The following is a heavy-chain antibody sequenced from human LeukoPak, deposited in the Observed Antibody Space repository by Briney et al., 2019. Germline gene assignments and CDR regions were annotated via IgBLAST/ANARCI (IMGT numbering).Heavy chain of an antibody. J-gene: IGHJ4*02. D-gene: IGHD2-2*01. CDR3: ATPSSTSCCYFDY. V-gene: IGHV3-21*01. Sequence: PGGSLRLSCAASGFTFSSYSMNWVRQAPGKGLEWVSSISSSSSYIYYAGSVKGRFTISRDNAKNSLYLQMNSLRAEDTAVYYCATPSSTSCCYFDYWGQGTLVTVSS. CDR2: ISSSSSYI. CDR1: GFTFSSYS.